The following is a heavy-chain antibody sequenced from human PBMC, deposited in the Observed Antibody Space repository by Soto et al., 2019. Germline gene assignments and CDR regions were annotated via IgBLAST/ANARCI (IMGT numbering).Heavy chain of an antibody. CDR1: GFTFSSYG. CDR3: AKDSGSTEFDY. J-gene: IGHJ4*02. D-gene: IGHD1-26*01. Sequence: QVQLVESGGGVVQPGRSLRLSCAASGFTFSSYGMHWVRQAPGKGLEWVAVISYDGSNKYYADSVKGRFTISRDNSKNTLYLQMNSLRAEDTALYYCAKDSGSTEFDYWGQGTLVTVSS. CDR2: ISYDGSNK. V-gene: IGHV3-30*18.